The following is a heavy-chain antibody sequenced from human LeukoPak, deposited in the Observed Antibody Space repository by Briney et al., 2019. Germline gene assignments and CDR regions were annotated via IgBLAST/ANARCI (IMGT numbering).Heavy chain of an antibody. CDR1: GFTFSSYG. J-gene: IGHJ6*03. V-gene: IGHV3-30*02. Sequence: GGSLRLSCAASGFTFSSYGMHWDRQAPGKGLEWVAFIRYDGSNKYYADSVKGRFTISRDNSKNTLYLQMNSLRAEDTAVYYCAKDFTMNHYYYYMDVWGKGTTVTISS. CDR3: AKDFTMNHYYYYMDV. D-gene: IGHD3-22*01. CDR2: IRYDGSNK.